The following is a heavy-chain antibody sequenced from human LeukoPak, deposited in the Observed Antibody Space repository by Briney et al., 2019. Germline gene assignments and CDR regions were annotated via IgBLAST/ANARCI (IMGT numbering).Heavy chain of an antibody. V-gene: IGHV4-34*01. Sequence: PSETLSLTCAVYGGSFSGYYWSWIRQPPGKGLEWIGEINHSGSTNYNPSLKSRVTISVDTSKNQFSLKLSSVTAADTAVYYCARVGPYCSSSSCYTSGVRSYYYYMDVWGKGTTVTVSS. J-gene: IGHJ6*03. CDR1: GGSFSGYY. D-gene: IGHD2-2*02. CDR2: INHSGST. CDR3: ARVGPYCSSSSCYTSGVRSYYYYMDV.